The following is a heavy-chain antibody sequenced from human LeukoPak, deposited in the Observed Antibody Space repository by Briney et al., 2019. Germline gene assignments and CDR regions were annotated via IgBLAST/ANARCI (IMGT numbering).Heavy chain of an antibody. CDR3: ESHERPPYCRGGSCYSGRWFDP. J-gene: IGHJ5*02. CDR1: GGSISSYY. CDR2: IYYSGST. Sequence: SETLSLTCTVSGGSISSYYWSWIRQPPGKGLEWIGYIYYSGSTNYNPSLKSRVTISVDSSKNPLSLNVSALSAADTAVFSCESHERPPYCRGGSCYSGRWFDPWGQGTLVTVSS. V-gene: IGHV4-59*01. D-gene: IGHD2-15*01.